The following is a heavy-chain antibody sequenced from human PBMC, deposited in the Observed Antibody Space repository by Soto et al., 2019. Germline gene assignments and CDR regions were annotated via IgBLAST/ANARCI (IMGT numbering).Heavy chain of an antibody. V-gene: IGHV3-30-3*01. CDR1: GFTFSSYA. D-gene: IGHD4-17*01. J-gene: IGHJ4*02. Sequence: QVQLVESGGGVVQPGRSLRLSCAASGFTFSSYAMHWVRQAPGKGLEWVAVISYDGSNKYYADSVKGRFTISRDNSKNTLYLQVDGLRAEDTAVYYCDTSLTTVTTSPYWGQGTLVTVSS. CDR2: ISYDGSNK. CDR3: DTSLTTVTTSPY.